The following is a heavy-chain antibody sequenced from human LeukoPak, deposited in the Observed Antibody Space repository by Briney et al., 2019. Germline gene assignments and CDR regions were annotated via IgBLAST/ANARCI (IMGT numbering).Heavy chain of an antibody. CDR1: GFTFSSYW. J-gene: IGHJ4*02. V-gene: IGHV3-7*01. Sequence: PGGSLRLSCAASGFTFSSYWMSWVRQAPGRGLEWVANIKQDGSGKYYVDSVKGRFTISRDNAKNSLYLQMNSLRAEDTAVYYCAREARYGDYFEHWGQGTLVTVSS. CDR2: IKQDGSGK. D-gene: IGHD3-10*01. CDR3: AREARYGDYFEH.